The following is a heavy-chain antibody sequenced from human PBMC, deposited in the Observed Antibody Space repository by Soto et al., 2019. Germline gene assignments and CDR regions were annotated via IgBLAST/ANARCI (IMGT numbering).Heavy chain of an antibody. D-gene: IGHD2-8*01. J-gene: IGHJ4*02. CDR3: VRSPTPNLDFDN. V-gene: IGHV3-53*02. CDR1: GFTISSYY. CDR2: IYSDGGT. Sequence: EVQLVETGGGVIRRGGSLTLSCAASGFTISSYYMSWVRQAPGKGLEWVSLIYSDGGTYFADSVKGRFSISRDNSNNMLFLEMNSLRAEDTAMYYCVRSPTPNLDFDNWGQGTLVTVSS.